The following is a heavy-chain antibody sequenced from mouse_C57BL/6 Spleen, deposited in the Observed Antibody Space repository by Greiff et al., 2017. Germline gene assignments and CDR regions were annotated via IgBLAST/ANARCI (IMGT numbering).Heavy chain of an antibody. CDR2: IHPNSGST. CDR1: GYTFTSYW. Sequence: QVQLQQSGAELVKPGASVQLSCKASGYTFTSYWMHWVKQRPGQGLEWIGMIHPNSGSTNYNEKFKSKATLTVDKSSSTAYMQLSRLTSEDSAVYYCARGGTGYCFDYWGQDTILTVSS. CDR3: ARGGTGYCFDY. V-gene: IGHV1-64*01. J-gene: IGHJ2*01.